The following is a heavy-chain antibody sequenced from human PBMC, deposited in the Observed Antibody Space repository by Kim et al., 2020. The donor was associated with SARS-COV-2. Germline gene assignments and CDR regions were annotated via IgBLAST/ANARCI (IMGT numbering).Heavy chain of an antibody. CDR3: AGHGSGSYSRYGMDV. CDR1: GFTVSSNY. Sequence: GGSLRLSCAASGFTVSSNYMSWVRQAPGKGLEWVSVIYSGGSTYYADSVKGRFTISRDNSKNTLYLQMNSLRAEDTAVYYFAGHGSGSYSRYGMDVWGQGTTVTVSS. D-gene: IGHD3-10*01. CDR2: IYSGGST. V-gene: IGHV3-53*01. J-gene: IGHJ6*02.